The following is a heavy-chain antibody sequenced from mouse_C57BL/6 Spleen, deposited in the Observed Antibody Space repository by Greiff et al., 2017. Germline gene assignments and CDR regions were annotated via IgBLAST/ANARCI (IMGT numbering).Heavy chain of an antibody. CDR1: GYTFTSYG. CDR3: ARDGSLAY. CDR2: IYPRSGNT. D-gene: IGHD1-1*01. J-gene: IGHJ3*01. Sequence: VQLQQSGAELARPGASVKLSCKASGYTFTSYGISWVKQRTGQGLEWIGEIYPRSGNTYYNEKFKGKATLTADKSSSTAYMELRSLTSEDSAVYFCARDGSLAYWGQGTLVTVSA. V-gene: IGHV1-81*01.